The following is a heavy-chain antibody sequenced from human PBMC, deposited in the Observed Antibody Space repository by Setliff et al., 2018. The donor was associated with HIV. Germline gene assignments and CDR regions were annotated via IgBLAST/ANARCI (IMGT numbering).Heavy chain of an antibody. CDR2: IYYSGST. CDR3: ARGGGPDTNFDS. Sequence: SETLSLTCTVSGETIRNGFYYWHWMRQPPGKGLEWIGSIYYSGSTHYKSSLKSRVTISVDTSKNQFSLRLSSVTAADTAVYYCARGGGPDTNFDSWGRRTLVTVSS. V-gene: IGHV4-39*07. CDR1: GETIRNGFYY. J-gene: IGHJ4*02.